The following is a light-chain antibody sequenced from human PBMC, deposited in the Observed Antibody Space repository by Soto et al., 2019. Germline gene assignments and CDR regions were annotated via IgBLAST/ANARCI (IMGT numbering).Light chain of an antibody. Sequence: QSVLTQPASVSGSPGQSITISCTGTSSDVGSYNLVSWYQQHPGKAPKLMIYEGSKRPSGVSNRFSGSKSGNTASLTISGLQAEDEADYYCCSYAGSSTFWVFGTGTKVTV. J-gene: IGLJ1*01. CDR2: EGS. V-gene: IGLV2-23*03. CDR1: SSDVGSYNL. CDR3: CSYAGSSTFWV.